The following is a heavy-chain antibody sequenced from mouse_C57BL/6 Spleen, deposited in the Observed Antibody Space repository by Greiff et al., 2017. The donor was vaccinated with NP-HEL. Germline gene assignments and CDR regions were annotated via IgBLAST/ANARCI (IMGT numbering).Heavy chain of an antibody. CDR1: GFTFSDYY. CDR3: ARDQGNYYFDY. Sequence: EVKLMESEGGLVQPGSSMKLSCTASGFTFSDYYMAWVRQVPEKGLEWVANINYDGSSTYYLDSLKSRFIISRDNAKNILYLQMSSLKSEDTATYYCARDQGNYYFDYWGQGTTLTVSS. J-gene: IGHJ2*01. D-gene: IGHD2-1*01. CDR2: INYDGSST. V-gene: IGHV5-16*01.